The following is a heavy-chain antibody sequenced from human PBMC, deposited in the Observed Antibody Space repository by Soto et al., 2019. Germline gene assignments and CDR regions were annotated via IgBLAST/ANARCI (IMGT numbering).Heavy chain of an antibody. CDR3: ARGGNYDSSGYYYATFDY. D-gene: IGHD3-22*01. CDR2: ISYDGSNK. Sequence: GGSLRLSCAASGFTFSSYAMHWVRQDTGKGLEWVAVISYDGSNKYYADSVKGRFTISRDNSKNTLYLQMNSLRAEDTAVYYCARGGNYDSSGYYYATFDYWGQGTLVTVSS. J-gene: IGHJ4*02. CDR1: GFTFSSYA. V-gene: IGHV3-30-3*01.